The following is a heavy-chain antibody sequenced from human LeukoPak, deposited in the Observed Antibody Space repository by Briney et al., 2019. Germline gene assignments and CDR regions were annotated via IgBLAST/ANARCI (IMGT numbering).Heavy chain of an antibody. D-gene: IGHD3-22*01. V-gene: IGHV4-59*11. Sequence: SETLSLTCTVSGGSTSGRYWTWIRQPPGKGLEWIGYIHYDGRTNYNPSFKSRVIISLDTSNNQFSLNLKSVTAADTAAYYCARLVNYGYSDYWGEGTLVTVSS. CDR1: GGSTSGRY. CDR2: IHYDGRT. CDR3: ARLVNYGYSDY. J-gene: IGHJ4*02.